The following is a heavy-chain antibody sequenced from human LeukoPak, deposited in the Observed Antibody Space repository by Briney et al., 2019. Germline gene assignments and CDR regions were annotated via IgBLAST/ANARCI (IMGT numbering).Heavy chain of an antibody. CDR2: INHSGST. CDR1: GGSFIGYY. D-gene: IGHD6-19*01. V-gene: IGHV4-34*01. Sequence: SETLSLTCAVYGGSFIGYYWSWIRQPPGKGLEWIGEINHSGSTNYNPSLKSRVTISVDTSKNQFSLKLSSVTAADTAVYYCARAWRDSSGWYVDYYYYYMDVWGKGTTVTVSS. J-gene: IGHJ6*03. CDR3: ARAWRDSSGWYVDYYYYYMDV.